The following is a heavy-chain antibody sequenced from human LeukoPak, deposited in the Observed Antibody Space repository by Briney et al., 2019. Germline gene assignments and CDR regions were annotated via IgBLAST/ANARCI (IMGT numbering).Heavy chain of an antibody. CDR3: ARRYSSGWPFDY. Sequence: SETLSLTCAVYGGSLSGYYWSWIRQPPGKGLEWIGEINHSGSTNYNPSLKSRVTISVDMSKNQFSLKLSSVTAADTAVYYCARRYSSGWPFDYWGQGTLVTVSS. CDR2: INHSGST. V-gene: IGHV4-34*01. D-gene: IGHD6-19*01. J-gene: IGHJ4*02. CDR1: GGSLSGYY.